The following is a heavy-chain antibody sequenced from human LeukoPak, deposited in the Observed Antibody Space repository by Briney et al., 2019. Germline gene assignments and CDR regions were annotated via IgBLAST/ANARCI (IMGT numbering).Heavy chain of an antibody. CDR3: AKCPLSSSNYYMDV. J-gene: IGHJ6*03. CDR2: ITGDTTYT. V-gene: IGHV3-23*01. D-gene: IGHD3-10*01. Sequence: GGSLRLSCAASGFTFIDYALSWVRQAPGKGLEWVSSITGDTTYTYYADSMKGRFTISRDNSKNTLYLQMNSLRAEDTAVYYCAKCPLSSSNYYMDVWGKGTTVTVSS. CDR1: GFTFIDYA.